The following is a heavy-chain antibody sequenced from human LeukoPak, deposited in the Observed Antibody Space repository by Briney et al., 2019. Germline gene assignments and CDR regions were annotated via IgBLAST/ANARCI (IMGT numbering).Heavy chain of an antibody. CDR3: ARVSFNGRNDY. Sequence: PSETLSLTCTVSGGSISSYYWSWIRQPPGKGLEWIGYIYYSGSTNYNPSLKSRFTISIDTSKNQFSLKLSSVTAADTAVYYCARVSFNGRNDYWGQGTLVTVSS. J-gene: IGHJ4*02. CDR1: GGSISSYY. V-gene: IGHV4-59*08. CDR2: IYYSGST.